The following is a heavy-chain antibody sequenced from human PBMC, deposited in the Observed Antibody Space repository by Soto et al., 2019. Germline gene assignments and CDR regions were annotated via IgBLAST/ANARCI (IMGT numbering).Heavy chain of an antibody. CDR3: ARPAIAATVSAFDY. CDR2: IYYSGST. V-gene: IGHV4-39*01. J-gene: IGHJ4*02. D-gene: IGHD6-13*01. Sequence: SETLSLTCTVSGGSISSSSYYWGWIRQPPGKGLEWIGSIYYSGSTYYNPSLKSRVTISVDTSKNQFSLKLSSVTAADTAVYYCARPAIAATVSAFDYWGQRTMVTVSS. CDR1: GGSISSSSYY.